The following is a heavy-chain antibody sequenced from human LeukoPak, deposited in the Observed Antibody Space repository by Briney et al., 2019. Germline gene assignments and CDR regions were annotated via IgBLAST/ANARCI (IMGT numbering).Heavy chain of an antibody. J-gene: IGHJ4*02. CDR3: ARSGEGDILTGYPFDY. CDR2: IYSGGST. CDR1: GFTFSTYA. D-gene: IGHD3-9*01. V-gene: IGHV3-53*01. Sequence: HPGGSLRLSCAASGFTFSTYAMSWVRQAPGKGLEWVSVIYSGGSTYYADSVKGRFTISRDNSKNTLYLQMNSLRAEDTAVYYCARSGEGDILTGYPFDYWGQGTLVTVSS.